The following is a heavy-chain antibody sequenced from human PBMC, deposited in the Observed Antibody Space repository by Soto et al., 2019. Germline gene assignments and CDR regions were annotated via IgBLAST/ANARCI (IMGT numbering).Heavy chain of an antibody. CDR1: GGTFSSYA. CDR2: IIPIFGTA. J-gene: IGHJ5*02. CDR3: ARDRGIAAELKFADTGFDP. D-gene: IGHD6-13*01. V-gene: IGHV1-69*13. Sequence: SVKVSCKASGGTFSSYAISWVRQAPGQGLEWMGGIIPIFGTANYAQKFQGRVTITADESTSTAYMELSSLRSEDTAVYYCARDRGIAAELKFADTGFDPWGQGTLVTSPQ.